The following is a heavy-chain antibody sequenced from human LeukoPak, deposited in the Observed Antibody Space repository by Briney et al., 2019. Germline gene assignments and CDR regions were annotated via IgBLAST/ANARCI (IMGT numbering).Heavy chain of an antibody. J-gene: IGHJ4*02. CDR1: GYTFTCYY. CDR2: INPNSSGT. V-gene: IGHV1-2*06. Sequence: GSVTVSCKGSGYTFTCYYMHWVGQAPGQGGELMGRINPNSSGTHYAPKFQRSVTMTRDTSISTAYMELSRLRSGDTAVYYCASGELELPDYWGQGTLVTVSS. CDR3: ASGELELPDY. D-gene: IGHD1-7*01.